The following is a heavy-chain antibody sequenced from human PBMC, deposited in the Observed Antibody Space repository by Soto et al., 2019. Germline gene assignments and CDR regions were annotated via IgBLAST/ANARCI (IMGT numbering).Heavy chain of an antibody. V-gene: IGHV3-9*01. CDR1: GFTFDDYA. Sequence: EVQLVESGGGLVQPGRSLRLSCAASGFTFDDYAMHWVRQAPGKGLEWVSGISWNSGSIGYADSVKGRFTISRDNAKNSLYLQMNSLRAEDTALYYCAKDRGIAVAGTGLGYWGQGTLVTVSS. J-gene: IGHJ4*02. CDR2: ISWNSGSI. CDR3: AKDRGIAVAGTGLGY. D-gene: IGHD6-19*01.